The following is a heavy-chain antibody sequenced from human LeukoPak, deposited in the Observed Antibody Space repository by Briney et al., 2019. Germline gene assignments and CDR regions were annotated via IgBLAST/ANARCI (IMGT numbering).Heavy chain of an antibody. CDR3: AVASGSYSN. V-gene: IGHV4-34*01. CDR2: INHSGST. CDR1: GGSISSYY. D-gene: IGHD1-26*01. J-gene: IGHJ4*02. Sequence: SETLSLTCTVSGGSISSYYWSWIRQPPGKGLEWIGEINHSGSTNYNPSLKSRVTISVDTSKNQFSLKLSSVTAADTAVYYCAVASGSYSNWGQGTLVTVSS.